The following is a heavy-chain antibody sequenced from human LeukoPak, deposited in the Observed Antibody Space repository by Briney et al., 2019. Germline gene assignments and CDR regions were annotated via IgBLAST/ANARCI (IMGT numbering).Heavy chain of an antibody. V-gene: IGHV4-61*08. Sequence: SETLSLTCTVSGGSISSGGYYWSWIRQHPGKGLEWIGYIYYSGSTNYNPSLKSRVTISVDTSKNQFSLKLSSVTAADTAVYYCASSNSSGWPNDKYYYGMDVWGQGTTVTVSS. CDR2: IYYSGST. D-gene: IGHD6-19*01. CDR3: ASSNSSGWPNDKYYYGMDV. J-gene: IGHJ6*02. CDR1: GGSISSGGYY.